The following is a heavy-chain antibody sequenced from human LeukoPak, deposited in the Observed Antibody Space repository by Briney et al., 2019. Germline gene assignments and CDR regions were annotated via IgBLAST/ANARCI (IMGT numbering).Heavy chain of an antibody. Sequence: PGGSLRLSCAASGFTFSSYSMNWVRQAPGKGLEWVSYISSSSSTIYYADSVKGRFTISRDNSKNTLYLQMNSLRAEDTAVYYCAKESLAGDWFDPWGQGTLVTVSS. D-gene: IGHD3-10*01. V-gene: IGHV3-48*01. CDR1: GFTFSSYS. J-gene: IGHJ5*02. CDR2: ISSSSSTI. CDR3: AKESLAGDWFDP.